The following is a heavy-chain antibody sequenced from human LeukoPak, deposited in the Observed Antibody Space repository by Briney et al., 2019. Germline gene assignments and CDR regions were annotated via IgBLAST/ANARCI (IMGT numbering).Heavy chain of an antibody. J-gene: IGHJ6*03. Sequence: ASVKVSCKASGYTFTGYYMHWVRQAPGQGLEWMGWINPNSGGTNYAQKFQGRVTMTRDTSISTAYMELSRLRSDDTAVYYCARERWEVVVAATPYYYYYMDVWGKGTTVTISS. CDR2: INPNSGGT. V-gene: IGHV1-2*02. D-gene: IGHD2-15*01. CDR1: GYTFTGYY. CDR3: ARERWEVVVAATPYYYYYMDV.